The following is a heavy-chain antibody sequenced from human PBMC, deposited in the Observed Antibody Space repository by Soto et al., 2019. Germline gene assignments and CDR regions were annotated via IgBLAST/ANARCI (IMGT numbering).Heavy chain of an antibody. CDR2: ISGSGGST. J-gene: IGHJ4*02. D-gene: IGHD3-9*01. Sequence: GGSLRLSCAASGFTFSSYAMSWVRQAPGKGLEWVSAISGSGGSTYYADSVKGRFTISRDNSKNTLYLQMNSLRAEDTAVYYCAKPQHDILMPPPHIDYWGQGTLVTVSS. CDR1: GFTFSSYA. V-gene: IGHV3-23*01. CDR3: AKPQHDILMPPPHIDY.